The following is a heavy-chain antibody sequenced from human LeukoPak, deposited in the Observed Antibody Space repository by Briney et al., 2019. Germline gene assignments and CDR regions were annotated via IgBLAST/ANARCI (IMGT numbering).Heavy chain of an antibody. CDR3: ARSANSAFDI. D-gene: IGHD4/OR15-4a*01. J-gene: IGHJ3*02. CDR2: IKQTRSEK. Sequence: PAGSLMRSCSASGVTFISNCMIWVRRAPGKGVVWVAKIKQTRSEKYYVDSVKGPFTISRANAKNTLYLKMNSLRAEDTAVYYCARSANSAFDIWGQGTMITVSS. V-gene: IGHV3-7*01. CDR1: GVTFISNC.